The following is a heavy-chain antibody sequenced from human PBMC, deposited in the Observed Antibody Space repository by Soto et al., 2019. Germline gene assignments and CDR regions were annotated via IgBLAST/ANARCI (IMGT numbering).Heavy chain of an antibody. CDR1: GYTFTSYD. Sequence: QVQLVQSGAEVRKPGASVKVSCKASGYTFTSYDINWVRQATGQGLEYLGWMSPNSGNTGYVQKFQGRVTXTGEASXXTAYMELSSLRSEDTAVYFCARGVKYGAYSRWFDPWGQGTLVTVSS. V-gene: IGHV1-8*01. J-gene: IGHJ5*02. CDR3: ARGVKYGAYSRWFDP. D-gene: IGHD4-17*01. CDR2: MSPNSGNT.